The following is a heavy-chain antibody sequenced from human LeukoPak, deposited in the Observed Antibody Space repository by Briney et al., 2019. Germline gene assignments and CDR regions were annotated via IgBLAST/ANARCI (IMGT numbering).Heavy chain of an antibody. CDR3: ARGDTADTPHDAFDI. V-gene: IGHV4-30-4*08. Sequence: SETLSLTCTVSGGSISSGDYYWSWIRQPPGKGLEWIGYIYYSGSTYYNPSLKSRVTISVDTPKNQFSLKLSSVTAADTAVYYCARGDTADTPHDAFDIWGQGTMVTVSS. J-gene: IGHJ3*02. CDR2: IYYSGST. CDR1: GGSISSGDYY. D-gene: IGHD5-18*01.